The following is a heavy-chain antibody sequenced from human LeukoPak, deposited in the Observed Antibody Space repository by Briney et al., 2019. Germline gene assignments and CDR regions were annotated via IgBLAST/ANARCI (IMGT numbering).Heavy chain of an antibody. D-gene: IGHD6-13*01. CDR3: ARDPRNLIAISGWLYFDY. CDR1: GFTFSNHV. CDR2: IAGSGATT. Sequence: PGGSLRLSCTASGFTFSNHVMNWVRQAPRKGLEWVSTIAGSGATTYYADSVKGRFTISRDNSKNTLFLQMNSLRAEDTAVYYCARDPRNLIAISGWLYFDYWGQGTLVTVSS. V-gene: IGHV3-23*01. J-gene: IGHJ4*02.